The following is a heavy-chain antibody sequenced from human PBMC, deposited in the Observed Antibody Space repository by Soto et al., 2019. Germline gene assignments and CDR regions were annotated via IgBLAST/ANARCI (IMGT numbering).Heavy chain of an antibody. CDR2: ISAYNGNT. CDR1: GYTFTSYG. V-gene: IGHV1-18*04. J-gene: IGHJ5*02. CDR3: ARGSGYYGSGSREWFDP. Sequence: ASVKVSCKASGYTFTSYGISWVRQAPAQGLEWMGWISAYNGNTNYAQKLQGRVTMTTDTSTSTAYMELRSLRSDDTAVYYCARGSGYYGSGSREWFDPWGQGTLVTVS. D-gene: IGHD3-10*01.